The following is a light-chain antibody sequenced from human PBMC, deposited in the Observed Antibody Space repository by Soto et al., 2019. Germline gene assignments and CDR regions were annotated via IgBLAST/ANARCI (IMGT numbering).Light chain of an antibody. Sequence: QTVVTQEPSLTVSPGGTVTLTCASSTGAVTSSHHPNWFQQKPGQAPRAVIYSTSNEHSWTPARFSGSLLGGKAALTLSGVQPEDEAEYYCLLYYGGAYAFGTGTKLTVL. CDR2: STS. V-gene: IGLV7-43*01. CDR1: TGAVTSSHH. CDR3: LLYYGGAYA. J-gene: IGLJ1*01.